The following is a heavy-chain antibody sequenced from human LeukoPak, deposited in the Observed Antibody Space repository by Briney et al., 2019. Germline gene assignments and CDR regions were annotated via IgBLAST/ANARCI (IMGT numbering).Heavy chain of an antibody. Sequence: SGPTLVNPTQTLTLTCTFSGFSLSTIGVGVGGIRQPPGKPLEWLALIYWDDDKRYSPSLKSRLTITKDTSKNQVVLTMTNMDPVDTATYYCAHSLVAVAYSDFDYWGQGTLVTVSS. CDR3: AHSLVAVAYSDFDY. D-gene: IGHD6-19*01. V-gene: IGHV2-5*02. CDR2: IYWDDDK. CDR1: GFSLSTIGVG. J-gene: IGHJ4*02.